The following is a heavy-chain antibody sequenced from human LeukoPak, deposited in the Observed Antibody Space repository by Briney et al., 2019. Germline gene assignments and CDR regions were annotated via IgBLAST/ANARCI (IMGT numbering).Heavy chain of an antibody. CDR2: ISAYNGNT. Sequence: ASVKVSCKASGYTFANYDINWVRQAPGQGLEWMGWISAYNGNTNYAQKLQGRVTMTTDTSTSTAYMELRSPRSDDTAVYHCARADYDRNWFDPWGQGTLVTVSS. J-gene: IGHJ5*02. CDR3: ARADYDRNWFDP. CDR1: GYTFANYD. D-gene: IGHD3-3*01. V-gene: IGHV1-18*01.